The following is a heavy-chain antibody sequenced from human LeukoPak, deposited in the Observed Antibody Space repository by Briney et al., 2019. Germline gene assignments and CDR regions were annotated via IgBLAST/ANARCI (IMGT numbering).Heavy chain of an antibody. V-gene: IGHV5-51*01. D-gene: IGHD3-10*01. CDR1: GYSFTSYW. CDR2: IYPGDSDT. CDR3: ARRPIYYGSGSYYRGAPDY. Sequence: GESLKISCKGSGYSFTSYWIGWVRQMPGKGLEWMGIIYPGDSDTRYSPSFQGQVTISADKSISTAYLQWSSLKASDTAMYYCARRPIYYGSGSYYRGAPDYWGQGTLVTVSS. J-gene: IGHJ4*02.